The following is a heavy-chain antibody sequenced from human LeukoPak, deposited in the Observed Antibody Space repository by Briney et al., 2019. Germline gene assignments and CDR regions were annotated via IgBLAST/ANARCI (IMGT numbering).Heavy chain of an antibody. CDR1: GGTFSSYA. CDR2: IIPIFGTA. V-gene: IGHV1-69*05. CDR3: ARGIHKNNWFDP. J-gene: IGHJ5*02. D-gene: IGHD5-18*01. Sequence: ASVKVSCKASGGTFSSYAISWVRQAPGQGLEWMGGIIPIFGTATYAQKFQGRVTITTDESTSTAYMELSSLRSEDTAVYYCARGIHKNNWFDPWGQGTLVTVSS.